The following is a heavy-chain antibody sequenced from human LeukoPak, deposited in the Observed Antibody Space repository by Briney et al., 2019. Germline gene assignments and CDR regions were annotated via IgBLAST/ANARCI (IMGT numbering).Heavy chain of an antibody. CDR1: GFTFSSYA. Sequence: GGSLRLSCAASGFTFSSYAMHWVRQAPGKGLEWVAVISYDGSNKYYADSVKGRFTISRDNSKNTLYLQMNSLRAEDTAVYYRARGRGDYVVDYWGQGTLVTVSS. J-gene: IGHJ4*02. CDR2: ISYDGSNK. V-gene: IGHV3-30-3*01. CDR3: ARGRGDYVVDY. D-gene: IGHD4-17*01.